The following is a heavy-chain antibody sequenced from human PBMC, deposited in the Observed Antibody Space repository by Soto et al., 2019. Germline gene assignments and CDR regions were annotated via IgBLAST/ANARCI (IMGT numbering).Heavy chain of an antibody. CDR1: GFTFRNYD. Sequence: EVQLVESGGGLVQPGWSLRLSCEASGFTFRNYDMHWVRQGTGKGLEWVSGISAAGDPDYADSVEGRFTISRENAQNSFFLQMNSLRVGDTAVYYGARTDRDFYGLDVWGQGTTVIVSS. J-gene: IGHJ6*02. V-gene: IGHV3-13*05. CDR3: ARTDRDFYGLDV. CDR2: ISAAGDP.